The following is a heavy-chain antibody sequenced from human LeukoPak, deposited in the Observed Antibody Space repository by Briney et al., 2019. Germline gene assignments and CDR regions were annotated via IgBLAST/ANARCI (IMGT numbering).Heavy chain of an antibody. V-gene: IGHV3-9*01. D-gene: IGHD3-3*01. CDR2: ISWNSGSI. J-gene: IGHJ4*02. Sequence: PGRSLRLSCAASGFTFDDYAMHWVRQAPGKGLEWVSGISWNSGSIGYADSVKGRFTISRDNAKNSLYLQMNSLRAEDTALYYCAKGLNDDFWSGSLWGFDYWGQGTLVTVSS. CDR1: GFTFDDYA. CDR3: AKGLNDDFWSGSLWGFDY.